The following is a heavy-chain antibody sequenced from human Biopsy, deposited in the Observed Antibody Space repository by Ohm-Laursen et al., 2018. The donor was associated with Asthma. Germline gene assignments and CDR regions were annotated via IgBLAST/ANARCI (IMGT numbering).Heavy chain of an antibody. J-gene: IGHJ6*02. CDR3: ARISRLGYNSLDYGMDV. V-gene: IGHV3-53*01. CDR1: GFSVSTKY. D-gene: IGHD5-24*01. Sequence: SLRLSCTASGFSVSTKYMSWVRQAPGKGLEWVSLIFSGDNTYYADSVKGRFTISRDHSKLYLQMNNLRAEDTAVYHCARISRLGYNSLDYGMDVWGQGTTVTVSS. CDR2: IFSGDNT.